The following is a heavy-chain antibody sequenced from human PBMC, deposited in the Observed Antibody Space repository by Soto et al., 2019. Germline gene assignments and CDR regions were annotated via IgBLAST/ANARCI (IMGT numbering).Heavy chain of an antibody. J-gene: IGHJ4*02. CDR2: IAYDGNNK. CDR3: AKGTPVNGDYALDY. V-gene: IGHV3-30*18. CDR1: VFTFSSFA. Sequence: PWGSLRIACVSSVFTFSSFAMHWVRQAPGKGLEWVALIAYDGNNKYFADSVKGRFTISRDNSKDTVYLQMDSLRPEDTAVYYCAKGTPVNGDYALDYWGQGSMVTVSS. D-gene: IGHD4-17*01.